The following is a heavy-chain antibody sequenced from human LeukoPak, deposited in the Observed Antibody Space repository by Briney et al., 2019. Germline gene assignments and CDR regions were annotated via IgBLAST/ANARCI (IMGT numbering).Heavy chain of an antibody. J-gene: IGHJ1*01. V-gene: IGHV4-34*01. CDR1: GLSFSGYY. CDR2: INHSGST. CDR3: ARGGMFGVVKKIKNHCHH. D-gene: IGHD3-3*01. Sequence: SETLSLTCAVYGLSFSGYYWSWIRQPPGKGLEWIGEINHSGSTKYNPAFKSRVTTSADPSKNQFSLKLSSVTPADTAVYYCARGGMFGVVKKIKNHCHHWPQGPLVTLSS.